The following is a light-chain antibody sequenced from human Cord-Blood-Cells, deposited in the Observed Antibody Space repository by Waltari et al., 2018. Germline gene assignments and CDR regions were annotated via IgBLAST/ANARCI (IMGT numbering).Light chain of an antibody. CDR3: QQSYSTPYT. CDR2: AAS. Sequence: DIQMTQSPSSTSASVGDTVTITCRASQSISSYLNWYQQKPGKAPKLLIYAASSLQSGVPSRFSGSGSGTDFTLTISSLQPEDFATYYCQQSYSTPYTFGQGTKLEIK. CDR1: QSISSY. V-gene: IGKV1-39*01. J-gene: IGKJ2*01.